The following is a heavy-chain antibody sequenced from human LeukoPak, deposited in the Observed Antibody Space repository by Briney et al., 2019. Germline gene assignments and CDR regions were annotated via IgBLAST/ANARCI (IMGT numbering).Heavy chain of an antibody. CDR3: AREGFSSTLPTTYHFDY. CDR1: GFTFRNYA. J-gene: IGHJ4*02. D-gene: IGHD3-3*01. V-gene: IGHV3-30*04. Sequence: GRSLRLSCVVSGFTFRNYAMHWVRQAPGKGLEWVATIAFDGSNKYYADSVKGRFTVSRDNSKNTLYVQVNSLRAEDTAVYYCAREGFSSTLPTTYHFDYWGQGTLVTVSS. CDR2: IAFDGSNK.